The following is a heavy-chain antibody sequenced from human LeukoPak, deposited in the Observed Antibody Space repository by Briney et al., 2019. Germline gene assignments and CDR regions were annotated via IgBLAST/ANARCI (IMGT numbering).Heavy chain of an antibody. Sequence: PSETLSLTCAVYGGSFSGYYWSWIRQPPGKGLEWIGEINHSGSTNYNPSLKSRVTISVDTSKNQFSLKLSSVTAADTAVYHCVRGSNWNYPFWGQGTLVTVSS. CDR1: GGSFSGYY. D-gene: IGHD1-7*01. V-gene: IGHV4-34*01. CDR3: VRGSNWNYPF. J-gene: IGHJ4*02. CDR2: INHSGST.